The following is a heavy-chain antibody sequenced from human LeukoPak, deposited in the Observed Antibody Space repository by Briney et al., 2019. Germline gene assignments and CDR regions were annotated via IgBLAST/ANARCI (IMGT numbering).Heavy chain of an antibody. CDR1: GDSISSSY. CDR2: VYNSGSN. D-gene: IGHD6-19*01. V-gene: IGHV4-4*07. Sequence: TSETLSLTCTVSGDSISSSYWSWIPHPAGKGLEWIGRVYNSGSNKYNPPLKSRVNMTLDTSKNQFSLKLSSVTAADTAVYYCARGGDQWLVSYFDYWGQGTLVTVSS. CDR3: ARGGDQWLVSYFDY. J-gene: IGHJ4*02.